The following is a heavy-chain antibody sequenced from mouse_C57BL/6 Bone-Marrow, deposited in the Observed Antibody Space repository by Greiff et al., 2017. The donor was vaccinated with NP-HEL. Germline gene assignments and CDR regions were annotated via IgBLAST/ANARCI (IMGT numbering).Heavy chain of an antibody. CDR3: PRRLGPLDY. J-gene: IGHJ2*01. D-gene: IGHD3-2*02. CDR2: IDPETGGT. CDR1: GYTFTDYE. V-gene: IGHV1-15*01. Sequence: QVQLKESGAELVRPGASVTLSCKASGYTFTDYEMHWVKQTPVHGLEWIGAIDPETGGTAYNQKFKGKAILTADKSSSTAYMELRSLTSEDSAVYYCPRRLGPLDYWGQGTTLTVSS.